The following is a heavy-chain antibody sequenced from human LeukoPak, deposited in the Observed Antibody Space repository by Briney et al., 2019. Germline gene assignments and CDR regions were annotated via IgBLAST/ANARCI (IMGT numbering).Heavy chain of an antibody. J-gene: IGHJ4*02. CDR3: ARDNGYRTPHYFDF. CDR2: MNPNSGNT. V-gene: IGHV1-8*01. Sequence: GASVKVSCKASGYTFARYDVNWVRQATGQGLEWMGWMNPNSGNTGFAQKFQGRVTMTRNTSISTAYMELTSLTSEDTAVYYCARDNGYRTPHYFDFWGQGTLVTVSS. D-gene: IGHD5-18*01. CDR1: GYTFARYD.